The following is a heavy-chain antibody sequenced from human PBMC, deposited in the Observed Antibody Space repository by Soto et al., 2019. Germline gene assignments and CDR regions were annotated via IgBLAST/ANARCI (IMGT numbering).Heavy chain of an antibody. V-gene: IGHV4-61*01. CDR1: GGSVSSGSYY. CDR3: ARVVSSWYYGMDV. D-gene: IGHD2-2*01. CDR2: IYYSGST. J-gene: IGHJ6*02. Sequence: LSLTCTVSGGSVSSGSYYWSWIRQPPGKGLEWIGYIYYSGSTNYNPSLKSRVTISVDTSKNQFSLKLSSVTAADTAVYHCARVVSSWYYGMDVWGQGTTVTVSS.